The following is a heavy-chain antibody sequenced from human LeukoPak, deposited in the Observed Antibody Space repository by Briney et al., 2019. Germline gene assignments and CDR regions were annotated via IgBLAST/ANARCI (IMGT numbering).Heavy chain of an antibody. CDR3: ARDRGYSDGSSDI. D-gene: IGHD5-18*01. CDR2: INAGNGNT. Sequence: ASVKVSCKASGYTFINYAMHWVRQAPGQRLEWMGWINAGNGNTKFSQKFQGRVTITRDTSASTAYMQLSSLRSEDTAVYYCARDRGYSDGSSDIWGQGTTVTVSS. J-gene: IGHJ3*02. V-gene: IGHV1-3*01. CDR1: GYTFINYA.